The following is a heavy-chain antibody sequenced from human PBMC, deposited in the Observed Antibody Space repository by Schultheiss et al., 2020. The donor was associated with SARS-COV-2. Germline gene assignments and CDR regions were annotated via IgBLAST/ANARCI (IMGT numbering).Heavy chain of an antibody. D-gene: IGHD2-8*01. Sequence: GGSLRLSCAASGFTVSSNYMRWVRQAPGKGLEWVSVIYSGGSTYYADSVKGRFTISRDNSKNTLYLQMNSLRAEDTAVYYCARDKYCTNGVCPYYYYGMDVWGQGTTVTVSS. J-gene: IGHJ6*02. CDR2: IYSGGST. CDR1: GFTVSSNY. V-gene: IGHV3-66*01. CDR3: ARDKYCTNGVCPYYYYGMDV.